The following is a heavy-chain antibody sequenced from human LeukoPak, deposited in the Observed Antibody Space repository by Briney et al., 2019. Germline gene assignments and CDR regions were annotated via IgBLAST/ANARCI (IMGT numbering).Heavy chain of an antibody. V-gene: IGHV3-9*01. J-gene: IGHJ4*02. D-gene: IGHD6-13*01. CDR1: GFIFDDYA. CDR3: AKDLSSSWIDTFDY. CDR2: ISWNSGSI. Sequence: GGSLRLSCAASGFIFDDYAMHWVRQAPGKGLEWVSGISWNSGSIGYADSVKGRFTISRDNAKNSLYLQMNSLRAEDTAVYYCAKDLSSSWIDTFDYWGQGSLVTVSS.